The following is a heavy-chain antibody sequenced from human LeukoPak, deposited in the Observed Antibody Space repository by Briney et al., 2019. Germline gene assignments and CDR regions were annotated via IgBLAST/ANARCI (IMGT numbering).Heavy chain of an antibody. V-gene: IGHV1-18*01. J-gene: IGHJ5*02. CDR2: ISAYNGST. Sequence: ASVKVSCKASGYTFTSYGISWVRQAPGQELEWMGWISAYNGSTNYSQKLQGRVTMTTDTSTSTAYMELRSLRSDDTAVYYCARVAKQTSGGWFDPWGQGILVTVSS. CDR1: GYTFTSYG. D-gene: IGHD3-16*01. CDR3: ARVAKQTSGGWFDP.